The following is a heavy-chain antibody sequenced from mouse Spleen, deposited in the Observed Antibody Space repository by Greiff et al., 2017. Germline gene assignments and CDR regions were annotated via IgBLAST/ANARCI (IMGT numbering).Heavy chain of an antibody. Sequence: VQLKQSGAELVRPGASVKLSCTASGFNIKDDYMHWVKQRPEQGLEWIGWIDPENGDTEYASKFQGKATITADTSSNTAYLQLSSLTSEDTAVYYCTTGRPFAYWGQGTLVTVSA. CDR3: TTGRPFAY. J-gene: IGHJ3*01. CDR2: IDPENGDT. CDR1: GFNIKDDY. V-gene: IGHV14-4*01.